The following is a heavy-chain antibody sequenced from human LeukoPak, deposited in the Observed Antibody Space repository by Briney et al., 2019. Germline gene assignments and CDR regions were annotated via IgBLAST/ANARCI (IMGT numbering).Heavy chain of an antibody. CDR3: ARDSVDHYGGNSEPLFDY. CDR2: INTNTGNP. V-gene: IGHV7-4-1*02. CDR1: GYTFTSYA. Sequence: ASVKVSCKASGYTFTSYAMNWVRQAPGQGLEWMGWINTNTGNPAYAQGFTGRFVFSLDTSVSTAYLQISSLKAEDTAVYYCARDSVDHYGGNSEPLFDYWGQGTLVTVSS. D-gene: IGHD4-23*01. J-gene: IGHJ4*02.